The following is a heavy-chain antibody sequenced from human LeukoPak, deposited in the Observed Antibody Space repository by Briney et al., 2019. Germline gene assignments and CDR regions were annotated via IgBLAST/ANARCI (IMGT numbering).Heavy chain of an antibody. V-gene: IGHV4-4*07. J-gene: IGHJ4*02. CDR2: IYTSGST. D-gene: IGHD3-22*01. CDR1: GGSISSYY. Sequence: SETLSLTCTVSGGSISSYYWSWIRQPAGKGLEWIGRIYTSGSTSYNPSLKSRVTMSVDTSKNQFSLKLSSVTAADTAVYYCARDTRRGGYWDIADYWGQGTLVTVSS. CDR3: ARDTRRGGYWDIADY.